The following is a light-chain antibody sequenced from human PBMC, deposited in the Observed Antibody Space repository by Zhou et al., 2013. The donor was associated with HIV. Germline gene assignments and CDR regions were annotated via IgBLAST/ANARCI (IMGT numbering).Light chain of an antibody. Sequence: DIQLTQSPSFLSASVGDRVTITCRASQGIAELVSWYQQKPGKAPKLLIYAASTLQSGVPSRFSGSGSGTEFTLTISSLQPEDFATYYCQQLNSYPFTFGGGTKVEIK. CDR2: AAS. CDR1: QGIAEL. J-gene: IGKJ4*01. V-gene: IGKV1-9*01. CDR3: QQLNSYPFT.